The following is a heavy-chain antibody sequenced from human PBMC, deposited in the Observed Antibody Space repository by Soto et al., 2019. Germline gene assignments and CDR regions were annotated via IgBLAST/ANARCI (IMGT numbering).Heavy chain of an antibody. CDR2: IWFDGSNK. V-gene: IGHV3-33*01. CDR3: VRGAYSSRHWGIDQ. J-gene: IGHJ4*02. CDR1: GFTFSNYG. Sequence: QVQLVESGGGMVQPGRSLRLSCAASGFTFSNYGMHWVRQCPGKGLSWVAVIWFDGSNKYYADSVKGRFTISRDNSENMLYMQINRLRAEDTALYDCVRGAYSSRHWGIDQCGQGTLVNV. D-gene: IGHD6-13*01.